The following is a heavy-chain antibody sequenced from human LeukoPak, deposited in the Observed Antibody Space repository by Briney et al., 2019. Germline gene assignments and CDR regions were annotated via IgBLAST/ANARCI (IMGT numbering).Heavy chain of an antibody. D-gene: IGHD1-26*01. CDR3: ARQAVVGATRWFDP. V-gene: IGHV4-39*01. J-gene: IGHJ5*02. CDR1: GGSISRSSYY. Sequence: TSETLSLTCTVSGGSISRSSYYWGWIRQPPGKGLECIGSIYYSGSTYYNPSLKSRVTISVDTSKNQFSLRLSSMTAADTAVYYCARQAVVGATRWFDPWGQGTLVTVSS. CDR2: IYYSGST.